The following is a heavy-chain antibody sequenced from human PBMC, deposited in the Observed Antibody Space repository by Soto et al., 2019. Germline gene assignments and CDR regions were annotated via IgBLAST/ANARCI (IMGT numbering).Heavy chain of an antibody. CDR3: AGQWLGN. J-gene: IGHJ4*02. CDR2: ISGSGGST. D-gene: IGHD6-19*01. CDR1: GFTFSSYA. Sequence: EVQLLESGGGLVQPGGSLRLSCAASGFTFSSYAMSWVRQAPGKGLEWGSAISGSGGSTYYADPGKGRFTISSDNYKNTLYMQMNSLRAEDTAVYYCAGQWLGNWGQGTLVTVSS. V-gene: IGHV3-23*01.